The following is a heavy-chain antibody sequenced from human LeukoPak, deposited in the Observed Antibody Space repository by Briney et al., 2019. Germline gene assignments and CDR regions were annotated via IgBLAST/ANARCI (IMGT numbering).Heavy chain of an antibody. V-gene: IGHV4-59*01. CDR1: GGSISSYY. CDR2: IYYSGST. J-gene: IGHJ4*02. Sequence: PSETLSLTCTVSGGSISSYYWSWIRQPPGKGLEWIGYIYYSGSTNYNPSLKSRVTISVDTSKNQFSLELSSVTAADTAVYYCARLRPGIAVATFDYWGQGTLVTVSS. D-gene: IGHD6-19*01. CDR3: ARLRPGIAVATFDY.